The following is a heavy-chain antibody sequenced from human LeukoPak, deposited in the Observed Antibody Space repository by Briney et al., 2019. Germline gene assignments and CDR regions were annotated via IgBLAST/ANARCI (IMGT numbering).Heavy chain of an antibody. CDR3: ARQFRYGGTCFYADY. D-gene: IGHD2-2*01. J-gene: IGHJ4*02. CDR1: GGSISNNNYY. CDR2: LYYTGRT. V-gene: IGHV4-39*01. Sequence: KPSETLSLTCTVAGGSISNNNYYWAWIRQPPGKGLEWIGTLYYTGRTYYNPSLKSRITISVDTSKNQFSLNLSSVTAADTAVYYCARQFRYGGTCFYADYWGQGIMVAVSS.